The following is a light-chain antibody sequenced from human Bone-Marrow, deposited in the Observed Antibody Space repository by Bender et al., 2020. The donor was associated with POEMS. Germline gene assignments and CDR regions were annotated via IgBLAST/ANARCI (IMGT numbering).Light chain of an antibody. J-gene: IGLJ2*01. CDR2: GNT. V-gene: IGLV1-40*01. CDR1: SSNIEADSD. CDR3: CSGAGTYTWI. Sequence: QSVLTQPPSVSGAPGQRVTISCTGSSSNIEADSDVHWYQQLPGTAPKLLIYGNTNRPSGVPDRFSASKSGTSASLAITGLQAEDEADYYCCSGAGTYTWIFGGGTTLTVL.